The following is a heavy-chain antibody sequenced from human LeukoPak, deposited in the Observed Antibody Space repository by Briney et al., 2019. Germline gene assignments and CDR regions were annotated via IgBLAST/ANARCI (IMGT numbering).Heavy chain of an antibody. J-gene: IGHJ4*02. V-gene: IGHV3-74*01. D-gene: IGHD4-17*01. CDR1: GFTFSSYW. CDR2: INSDGRST. Sequence: GGSVRLSCAASGFTFSSYWMHWVRQAPGKGLVWVSRINSDGRSTIYADSVKGRFTISRDNAKNTLYLQMNSLRAEDTAVYYCARHYGDLDYWGQGTIDTVSS. CDR3: ARHYGDLDY.